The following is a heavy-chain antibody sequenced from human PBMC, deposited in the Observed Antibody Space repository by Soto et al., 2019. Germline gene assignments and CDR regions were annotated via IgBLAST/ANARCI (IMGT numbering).Heavy chain of an antibody. CDR1: EFTFSSYA. V-gene: IGHV3-23*01. Sequence: PGGSLRLSCAASEFTFSSYAMSWVRQAPGKGLEWVSTISGGGDATYYADSVKGRFTISRDNAKDTLYLQMNSLRAEDTAVYYCARGDRGAFDLWGQGTMVTVSS. CDR3: ARGDRGAFDL. J-gene: IGHJ3*01. D-gene: IGHD3-10*01. CDR2: ISGGGDAT.